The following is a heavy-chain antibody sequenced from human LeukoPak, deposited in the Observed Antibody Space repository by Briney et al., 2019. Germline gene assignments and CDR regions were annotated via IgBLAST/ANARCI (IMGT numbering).Heavy chain of an antibody. CDR1: GFTFSNYA. V-gene: IGHV3-23*01. CDR3: AKTYYYGSGSYYFDY. D-gene: IGHD3-10*01. CDR2: IAFSGST. J-gene: IGHJ4*02. Sequence: PGGSLRLSCAASGFTFSNYALTWVRQAPGKGLEWVSAIAFSGSTYYADSVKGRFTISRDDSKNTLYLQMNSLRAEDTAVYYCAKTYYYGSGSYYFDYWGQGTLVTVSS.